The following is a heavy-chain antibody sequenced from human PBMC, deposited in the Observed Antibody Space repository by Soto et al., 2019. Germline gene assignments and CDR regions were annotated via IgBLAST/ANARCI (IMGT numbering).Heavy chain of an antibody. D-gene: IGHD5-18*01. CDR3: AKDRGYSYGNYYYYGMDV. Sequence: QVQLVQSGAEVKKPGSSVKVSCKASGGTFSSYAISWVRQAPGQGLEWMGGIIPIFGTPNYAQKFQGRVTITADEXTXTXXMELSSLRSEDTAVYYCAKDRGYSYGNYYYYGMDVWGQGTTVTVSS. CDR1: GGTFSSYA. J-gene: IGHJ6*02. V-gene: IGHV1-69*12. CDR2: IIPIFGTP.